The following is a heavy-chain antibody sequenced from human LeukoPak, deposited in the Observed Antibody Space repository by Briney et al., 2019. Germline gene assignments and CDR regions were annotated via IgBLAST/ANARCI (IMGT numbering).Heavy chain of an antibody. CDR1: GFTFDTYS. D-gene: IGHD1-26*01. J-gene: IGHJ4*02. CDR2: ISSSSSYI. Sequence: GGSLRLSCAASGFTFDTYSMNWVRQAPGKGLEWVSSISSSSSYIYYADSVKGRFTISRDNAKKSLYLQMNSLRAEDTAVYYCAKGVVGATTRGRADYWGQGTLVTVSS. CDR3: AKGVVGATTRGRADY. V-gene: IGHV3-21*01.